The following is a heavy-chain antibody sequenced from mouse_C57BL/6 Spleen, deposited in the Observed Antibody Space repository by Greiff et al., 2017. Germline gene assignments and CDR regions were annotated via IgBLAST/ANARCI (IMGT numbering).Heavy chain of an antibody. D-gene: IGHD1-1*01. CDR3: ARAGDYGSRGYCDY. V-gene: IGHV1-52*01. J-gene: IGHJ2*01. Sequence: QVQLQQPGAELVRPGSSVKLSCKASGYTFTSYWMHWVKQRPIKGLEWIGNIDPSDSETHYNQKFKDKATLTVDKSSSPAYMQLSSLTSEDSAVYYCARAGDYGSRGYCDYWGQGTTLTVSS. CDR1: GYTFTSYW. CDR2: IDPSDSET.